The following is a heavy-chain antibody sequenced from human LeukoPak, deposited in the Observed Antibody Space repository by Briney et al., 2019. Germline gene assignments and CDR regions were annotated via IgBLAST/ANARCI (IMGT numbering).Heavy chain of an antibody. D-gene: IGHD5-18*01. V-gene: IGHV1-46*01. CDR2: INPSGGST. CDR3: ARDGEAASSYGYYYYYMDV. Sequence: ASVKVSCKASGYTFTTYYMHWVPQAPGQGLEWMGIINPSGGSTSYAQKFQGRVTMTRDTSTSTVYMELSSLRSEDTAVYYCARDGEAASSYGYYYYYMDVWGKGTTVTVSS. CDR1: GYTFTTYY. J-gene: IGHJ6*03.